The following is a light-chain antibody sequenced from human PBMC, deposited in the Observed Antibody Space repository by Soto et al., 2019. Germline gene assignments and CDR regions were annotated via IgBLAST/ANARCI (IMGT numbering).Light chain of an antibody. CDR3: QQYSNSPT. CDR2: GAS. J-gene: IGKJ2*01. V-gene: IGKV3-20*01. CDR1: QSVSSSY. Sequence: EIVLTQSPDTLSLSPGERAILSCRASQSVSSSYLAWYQQEPGQAPRLLIYGASSRSSGIPGRFSGSGSGTDFTLTISRLEPGDFAMYFCQQYSNSPTFGQGTRLESK.